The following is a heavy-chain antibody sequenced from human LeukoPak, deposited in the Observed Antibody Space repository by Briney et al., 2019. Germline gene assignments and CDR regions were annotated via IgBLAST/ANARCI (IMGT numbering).Heavy chain of an antibody. CDR2: MHPGDSYT. CDR1: GYTFTNYW. V-gene: IGHV5-51*01. J-gene: IGHJ6*02. Sequence: GESLKISCKGAGYTFTNYWIGWVRQMPGKGLEWMGIMHPGDSYTRYSPFFQGQVTISVDKSISTAYLQWSSLKASDTAMYYCVRQEGSASWGYYGVDVWGQGTTVTVSS. CDR3: VRQEGSASWGYYGVDV. D-gene: IGHD2-2*01.